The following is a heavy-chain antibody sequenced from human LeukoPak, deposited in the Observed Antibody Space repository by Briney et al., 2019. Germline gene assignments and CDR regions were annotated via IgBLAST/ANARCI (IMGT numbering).Heavy chain of an antibody. D-gene: IGHD3-22*01. Sequence: GGSLRLSCAASGFTFRSYGMSWVRQAPGKGLEWVSAISGSGGSTYYADSVKGRFTISRDNSKNTLYLQMNSLRADDTATYYCAKDFGVVVIATIYFDSWGQGTLVAVSS. J-gene: IGHJ4*02. CDR3: AKDFGVVVIATIYFDS. V-gene: IGHV3-23*01. CDR2: ISGSGGST. CDR1: GFTFRSYG.